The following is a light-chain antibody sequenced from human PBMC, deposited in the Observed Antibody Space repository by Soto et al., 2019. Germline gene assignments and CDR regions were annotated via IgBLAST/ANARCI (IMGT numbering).Light chain of an antibody. V-gene: IGKV3-11*01. CDR2: DAS. Sequence: DIVLTQSPATLSLSPGERATLSCRASQSVSSYLGWYQQKPGQAPRLLIYDASNRATGIPARFSGSGSGTDFTLTISSLEPEDFAVYYCQQRSNWPPITFGQGTRLEIK. J-gene: IGKJ5*01. CDR1: QSVSSY. CDR3: QQRSNWPPIT.